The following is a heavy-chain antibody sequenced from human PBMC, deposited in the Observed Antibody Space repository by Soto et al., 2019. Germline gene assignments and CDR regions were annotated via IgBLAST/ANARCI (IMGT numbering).Heavy chain of an antibody. CDR2: INPNHGDT. CDR3: ARDMQGWGGY. D-gene: IGHD3-16*01. J-gene: IGHJ4*02. V-gene: IGHV1-2*02. CDR1: GYTFTGYY. Sequence: QVQLVQSGAEVKKPGASVKVSCKASGYTFTGYYMHWVRQAPGQGLEWMGWINPNHGDTNYAQKFQDRVTMTRETSTSTAYMELNRLRFDDTAVYYCARDMQGWGGYWGQGTLVTVSS.